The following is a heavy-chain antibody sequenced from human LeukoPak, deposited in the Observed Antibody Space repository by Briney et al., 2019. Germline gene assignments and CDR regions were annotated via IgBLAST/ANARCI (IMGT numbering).Heavy chain of an antibody. CDR3: AKGHSSSWSIMDY. CDR2: ITGSGISA. J-gene: IGHJ4*02. D-gene: IGHD6-13*01. Sequence: GGSLRLSCAASGFPFSIYGMSWVRQAPGKRLEWVSSITGSGISAYYADSLKGRFTISRDNSKNTLYLQMNSLRVEDTAVYYCAKGHSSSWSIMDYWGRGTLVTVSS. V-gene: IGHV3-23*01. CDR1: GFPFSIYG.